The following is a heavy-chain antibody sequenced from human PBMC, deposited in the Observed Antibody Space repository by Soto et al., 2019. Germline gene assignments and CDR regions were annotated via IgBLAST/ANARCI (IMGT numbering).Heavy chain of an antibody. J-gene: IGHJ4*02. Sequence: EVQLLESGGGLVQPGGSLRLSCAASGFTFSSYAMSWVRQAPGKGLEWVSAISGSGGSTYYADSVKGRFTISRDNSKNTLYLQMNSLRAEDTAIYYCAKSPDYGDYGLDYWGQGTLVTVSS. CDR3: AKSPDYGDYGLDY. CDR2: ISGSGGST. D-gene: IGHD4-17*01. CDR1: GFTFSSYA. V-gene: IGHV3-23*01.